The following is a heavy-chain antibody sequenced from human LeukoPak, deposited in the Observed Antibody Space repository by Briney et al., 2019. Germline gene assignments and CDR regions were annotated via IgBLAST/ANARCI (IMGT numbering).Heavy chain of an antibody. V-gene: IGHV3-30-3*01. J-gene: IGHJ4*02. CDR3: ARDYYGEGGFDY. D-gene: IGHD4-17*01. CDR2: ISYDGSNK. Sequence: GGSLRLSCAASGFTFSSYAMHWVRQAPGKGPEWVAVISYDGSNKYYADSVKGRFTISRDNSKNTLYLQMNSLRAEDTAVYYCARDYYGEGGFDYWGQGTLVTVSS. CDR1: GFTFSSYA.